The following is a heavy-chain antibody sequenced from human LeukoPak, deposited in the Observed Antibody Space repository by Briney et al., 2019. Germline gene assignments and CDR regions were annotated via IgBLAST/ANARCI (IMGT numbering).Heavy chain of an antibody. CDR1: GFTFSSYE. CDR3: ARISSGWSSEYYFDY. V-gene: IGHV3-48*03. Sequence: GGSLRLSCAASGFTFSSYEMNWVRQAPGKGLEWVSYISSSGSTIYYADSVKGRFTISRDNAKNSLYLQMNSLRAEDTAVYYCARISSGWSSEYYFDYWGQGTLVTVSS. D-gene: IGHD6-19*01. CDR2: ISSSGSTI. J-gene: IGHJ4*02.